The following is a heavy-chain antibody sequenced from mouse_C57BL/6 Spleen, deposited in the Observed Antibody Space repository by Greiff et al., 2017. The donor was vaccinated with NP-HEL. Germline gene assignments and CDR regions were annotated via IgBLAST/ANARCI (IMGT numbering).Heavy chain of an antibody. Sequence: VQLQQSGAELVRPGASVKLSCTASGFNIKDDYMHWVKQRPEQGLEWIGWIDPENGDTEYASKFQGKATITADTSSNTAYLQLSSLTSEDTAVYYCTTLYSNYFADWGQGTLVTVSA. J-gene: IGHJ3*01. D-gene: IGHD2-5*01. CDR3: TTLYSNYFAD. CDR1: GFNIKDDY. V-gene: IGHV14-4*01. CDR2: IDPENGDT.